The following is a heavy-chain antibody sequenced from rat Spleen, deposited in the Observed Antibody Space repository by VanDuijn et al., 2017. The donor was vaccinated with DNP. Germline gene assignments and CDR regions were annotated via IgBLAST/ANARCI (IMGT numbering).Heavy chain of an antibody. CDR3: TRESWGYVMDA. CDR2: IWGHGNT. V-gene: IGHV2S75*01. Sequence: QVQLKESGPGLVQPSQTLSLTCTVSGFSLTTNGVSWVRQSPGKGLEWMGIIWGHGNTDYNSALKSRLSINRDTSKSQVFLEMTRLKTDDTAIYYGTRESWGYVMDAWGQGASVTVSS. D-gene: IGHD1-7*01. J-gene: IGHJ4*01. CDR1: GFSLTTNG.